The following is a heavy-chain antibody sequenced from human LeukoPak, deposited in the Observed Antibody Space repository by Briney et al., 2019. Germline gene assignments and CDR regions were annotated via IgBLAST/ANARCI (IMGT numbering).Heavy chain of an antibody. Sequence: GGSLRLSCAASGFTFSSYAMSWVRQAPGKGLEWVSYISTSGGIVYYAGSVKGRFTISRDNAKNSLYLQMNSLRAEDTAVYYCARRVVVADYFDYWGQGTLVTVSS. J-gene: IGHJ4*02. D-gene: IGHD2-15*01. CDR2: ISTSGGIV. CDR1: GFTFSSYA. V-gene: IGHV3-48*03. CDR3: ARRVVVADYFDY.